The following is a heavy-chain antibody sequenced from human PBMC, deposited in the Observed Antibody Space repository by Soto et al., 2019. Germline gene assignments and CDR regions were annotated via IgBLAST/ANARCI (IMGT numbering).Heavy chain of an antibody. CDR3: ATRITVFGLLNHPFDP. D-gene: IGHD3-3*01. CDR1: GGSANGYY. CDR2: INHTGGT. V-gene: IGHV4-34*01. Sequence: PSETLSLTCAVYGGSANGYYWNWIRQPPGKGLEWIGEINHTGGTHYNPSLKSRVTMSVDTSKNQFSLRLSSVTAADTAIYYCATRITVFGLLNHPFDPWGQGTRVTVSS. J-gene: IGHJ5*02.